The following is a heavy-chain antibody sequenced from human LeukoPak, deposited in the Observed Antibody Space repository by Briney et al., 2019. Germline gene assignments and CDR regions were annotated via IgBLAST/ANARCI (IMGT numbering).Heavy chain of an antibody. V-gene: IGHV3-23*01. Sequence: PGGSLRLSCAASGLTFSSYAMSWVRQAPGKGLEWVSGISGSGGGTNYAAPVKCRFPITRENSKNTLYLQMTSLRAEDTAVYYCAKDEYSYGMGPLDYWGQGTLVTVSS. J-gene: IGHJ4*02. D-gene: IGHD5-18*01. CDR3: AKDEYSYGMGPLDY. CDR1: GLTFSSYA. CDR2: ISGSGGGT.